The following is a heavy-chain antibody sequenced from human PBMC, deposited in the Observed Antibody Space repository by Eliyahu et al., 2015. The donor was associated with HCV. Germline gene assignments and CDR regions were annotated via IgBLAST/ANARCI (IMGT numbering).Heavy chain of an antibody. CDR1: GTSITSGDKY. V-gene: IGHV4-31*03. Sequence: QVQLQESGPGLVKPSQTLSLTCSVSGTSITSGDKYWSWIRQHPGKGLECIGYVYHSGSTYYNPSLQSRVSMSVDTSKNQFSMRLDSVTAADTAVYFCARGQLVLGFFDYWGQGTLVTVSS. J-gene: IGHJ4*02. CDR3: ARGQLVLGFFDY. D-gene: IGHD6-6*01. CDR2: VYHSGST.